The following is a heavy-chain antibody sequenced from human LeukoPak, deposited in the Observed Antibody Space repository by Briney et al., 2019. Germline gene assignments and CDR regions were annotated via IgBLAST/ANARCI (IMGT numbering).Heavy chain of an antibody. D-gene: IGHD3-22*01. CDR1: GFTVSSNY. Sequence: PGGSLRLSCAASGFTVSSNYMSWVRQAPGKGLEWVSVIYSGGSTYYADSVKGRFTISRDNSKNTLYLQMNSLRAEDTAVYYCARVGGLFLRYYFDYWGQGTLVTVSS. J-gene: IGHJ4*02. V-gene: IGHV3-53*01. CDR2: IYSGGST. CDR3: ARVGGLFLRYYFDY.